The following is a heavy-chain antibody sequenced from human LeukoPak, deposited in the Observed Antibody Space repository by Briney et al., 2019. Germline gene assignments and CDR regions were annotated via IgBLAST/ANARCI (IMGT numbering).Heavy chain of an antibody. J-gene: IGHJ4*02. D-gene: IGHD3-3*01. V-gene: IGHV4-61*08. CDR1: GGSISSGGYS. CDR3: AGTYYDFWSGYSTFDY. CDR2: IYYSGST. Sequence: SETLSLTCAVSGGSISSGGYSWSWIRQPPGKGLEWIGYIYYSGSTNYNPSLKSRVTISVDTSKNQFSLKLSSVTAADTAVYYCAGTYYDFWSGYSTFDYWGQGTLVTVSS.